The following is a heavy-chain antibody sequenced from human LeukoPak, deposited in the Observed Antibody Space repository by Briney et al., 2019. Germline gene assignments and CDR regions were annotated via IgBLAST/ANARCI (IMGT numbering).Heavy chain of an antibody. V-gene: IGHV4-59*01. Sequence: SETLSLTCSVSDGSINSYYWNWIRRPPGKGLEWIGYIYYNGNTNYSPSLRSRVTMSVDTSKNLFSLKVSSVTAADTAVYYCARGRSNYYGMDVWGQGTTVTVSS. D-gene: IGHD1-26*01. CDR1: DGSINSYY. CDR2: IYYNGNT. J-gene: IGHJ6*02. CDR3: ARGRSNYYGMDV.